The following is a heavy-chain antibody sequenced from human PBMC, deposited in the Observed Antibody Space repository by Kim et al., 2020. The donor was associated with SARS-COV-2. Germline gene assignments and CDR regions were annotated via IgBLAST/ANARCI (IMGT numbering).Heavy chain of an antibody. D-gene: IGHD3-10*01. V-gene: IGHV3-23*01. J-gene: IGHJ6*02. CDR3: AKAMVRGVKAYYYYYGMDV. Sequence: GRFTISRDNSKNTLYLQMNSLRAEDTAVYYCAKAMVRGVKAYYYYYGMDVWGQGTTVTVSS.